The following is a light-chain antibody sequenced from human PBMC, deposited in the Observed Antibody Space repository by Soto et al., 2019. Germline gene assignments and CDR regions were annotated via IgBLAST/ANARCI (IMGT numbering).Light chain of an antibody. CDR3: QQSYSTLT. CDR2: AAS. CDR1: QSISRY. Sequence: DIPMTQSPSSLSASVGDRVTITCRASQSISRYLNWYQQKPGKAPELLIYAASSLQSGVPSRFSGSGSGTDFTLTISSLQPEDFATYYCQQSYSTLTFGPGTKVDIK. J-gene: IGKJ3*01. V-gene: IGKV1-39*01.